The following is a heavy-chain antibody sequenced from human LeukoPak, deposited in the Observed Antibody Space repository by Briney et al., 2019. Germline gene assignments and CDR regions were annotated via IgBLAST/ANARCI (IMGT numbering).Heavy chain of an antibody. J-gene: IGHJ4*02. CDR3: AAVTYSDYDDFDN. V-gene: IGHV1-2*02. Sequence: ASVKVSCKASGYIFTSYYVHWVRQAPGLGPEWMGWIYPSSGATQFAQKFQGRVTMTRGTSIGTAYMELRALSSDDTAVYYCAAVTYSDYDDFDNWGQGTLVIVSS. CDR2: IYPSSGAT. D-gene: IGHD5-12*01. CDR1: GYIFTSYY.